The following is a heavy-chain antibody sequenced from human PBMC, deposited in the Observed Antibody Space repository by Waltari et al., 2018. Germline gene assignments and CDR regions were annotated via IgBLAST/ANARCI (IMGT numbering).Heavy chain of an antibody. D-gene: IGHD3-3*01. CDR3: AMPYYDFWSGLDY. CDR2: IYHSWGT. CDR1: GYSISSGYY. V-gene: IGHV4-38-2*01. Sequence: QVQLQESGPGLVKPSETLSLTCAVSGYSISSGYYWGWIRQPPGTGLEWIGSIYHSWGTYYNPSLKGRFTVSLDTSKNQFSLKLSSVTAADTAVYYCAMPYYDFWSGLDYWGQGTLVTVSS. J-gene: IGHJ4*02.